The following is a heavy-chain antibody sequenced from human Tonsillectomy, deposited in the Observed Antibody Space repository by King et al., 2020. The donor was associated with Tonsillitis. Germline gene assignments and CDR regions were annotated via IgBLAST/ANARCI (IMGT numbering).Heavy chain of an antibody. CDR2: VYSGCST. Sequence: VQLVESGGGLIQPGGSLRLSCAASGFIVSTKYMSWVRQAPGTGLEWVSIVYSGCSTYYADSVKGRFTISRDNSQNTVYLQMNSLRAEDTAVYYCARDIGFGYFYYWGQGTLVTVSS. CDR1: GFIVSTKY. V-gene: IGHV3-53*01. CDR3: ARDIGFGYFYY. D-gene: IGHD2-15*01. J-gene: IGHJ4*02.